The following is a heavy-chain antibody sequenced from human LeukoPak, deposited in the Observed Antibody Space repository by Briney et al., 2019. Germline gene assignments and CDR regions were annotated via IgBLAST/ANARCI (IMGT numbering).Heavy chain of an antibody. J-gene: IGHJ6*02. V-gene: IGHV1-58*01. CDR3: AAPAAIPYYYGMDV. Sequence: GASVKVSYKASGFTFTSSAVQWVRQARGQRLEWIGWIVVGSGNTNYAQKFQERVTITRDMSTSTAYMELSSLRSEDTAVYYCAAPAAIPYYYGMDVWGQGTTVTVSS. CDR1: GFTFTSSA. CDR2: IVVGSGNT. D-gene: IGHD2-2*01.